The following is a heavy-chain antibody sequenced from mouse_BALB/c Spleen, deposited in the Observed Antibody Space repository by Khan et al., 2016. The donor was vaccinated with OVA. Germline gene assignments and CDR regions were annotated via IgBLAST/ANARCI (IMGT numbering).Heavy chain of an antibody. CDR3: AKQPYYHYNIMDY. V-gene: IGHV2-6-1*01. J-gene: IGHJ4*01. CDR1: GFSLTNYG. Sequence: QVQLKVSGPGLVAPSQSLSITCTISGFSLTNYGVHWVRQPPGKGLEWLVVIWNDGNTAYNPALKSRLTISKDNSKSQAFLKMNNLQTDDTAMYFCAKQPYYHYNIMDYWGQGTSVTVSS. CDR2: IWNDGNT. D-gene: IGHD2-10*01.